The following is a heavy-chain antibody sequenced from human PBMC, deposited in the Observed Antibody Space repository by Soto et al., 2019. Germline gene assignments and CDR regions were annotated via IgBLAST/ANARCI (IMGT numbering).Heavy chain of an antibody. Sequence: SETLSLTCAVYGGSFSGYYWSWIRQPPGKGLEWIGEINHSGSTNYNPSLKSRVTISVDTSKNQFSLKLSSVTAADTAVYYCARGRTGGYSYGYYYYGMDVWGQGTTVTVSS. D-gene: IGHD5-18*01. CDR3: ARGRTGGYSYGYYYYGMDV. CDR2: INHSGST. CDR1: GGSFSGYY. J-gene: IGHJ6*02. V-gene: IGHV4-34*01.